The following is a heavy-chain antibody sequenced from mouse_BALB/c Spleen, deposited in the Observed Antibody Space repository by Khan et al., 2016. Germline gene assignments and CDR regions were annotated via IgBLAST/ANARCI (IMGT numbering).Heavy chain of an antibody. CDR1: GYSITSGYY. J-gene: IGHJ2*01. Sequence: EVQLVESGPGLVKPSQSLSLTCSVTGYSITSGYYWNWIRQFPGNKLEWMGYLSYDGSNNYNPSLKNRISITRYTSKNQFFLKLNSVTTEDTATYYCARAWYVDYWGQGTTLAVSS. CDR2: LSYDGSN. V-gene: IGHV3-6*02. CDR3: ARAWYVDY.